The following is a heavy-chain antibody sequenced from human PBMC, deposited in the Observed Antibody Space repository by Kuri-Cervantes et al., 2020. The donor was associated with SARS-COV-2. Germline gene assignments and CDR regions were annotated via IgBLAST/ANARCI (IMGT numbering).Heavy chain of an antibody. CDR2: ISYDGSNK. D-gene: IGHD1-26*01. Sequence: GGSLRLSCAASGFTFSSYAMHWVRQAPGKGLEWVAVISYDGSNKYYADSVKGRFTISRDNSKNTLYLQMNSLRAEDTAVYYRARSYSGSYFNAFDIWGQGTMVTVSS. CDR3: ARSYSGSYFNAFDI. CDR1: GFTFSSYA. V-gene: IGHV3-30-3*01. J-gene: IGHJ3*02.